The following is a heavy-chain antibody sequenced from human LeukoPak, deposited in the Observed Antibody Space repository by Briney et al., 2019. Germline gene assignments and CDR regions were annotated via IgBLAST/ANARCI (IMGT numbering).Heavy chain of an antibody. CDR2: IYPGDSDT. Sequence: GESLKISCKGSGYSFTSYWIGWVRQMPGKGLEWMGIIYPGDSDTRYSPSFQGQVTISADKSISTAYLQWSSLKASDTAMYYCARPLDAARSGSAFDIWGQGTMVTVSS. CDR1: GYSFTSYW. V-gene: IGHV5-51*01. D-gene: IGHD6-6*01. CDR3: ARPLDAARSGSAFDI. J-gene: IGHJ3*02.